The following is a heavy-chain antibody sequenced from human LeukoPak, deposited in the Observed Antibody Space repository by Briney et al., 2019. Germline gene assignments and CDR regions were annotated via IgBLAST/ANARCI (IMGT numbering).Heavy chain of an antibody. D-gene: IGHD1-26*01. V-gene: IGHV1-2*06. CDR2: INPNSGGT. CDR3: ARGSGSYSMSAFDI. J-gene: IGHJ3*02. Sequence: ASVKVSCKASGYTSTGYYMHWVRQAPGQGLEWMGRINPNSGGTNYAQKFQGRVTMTRDTSISTAYMELSRLRSDDTAVYYCARGSGSYSMSAFDIWGQGTMVTVSS. CDR1: GYTSTGYY.